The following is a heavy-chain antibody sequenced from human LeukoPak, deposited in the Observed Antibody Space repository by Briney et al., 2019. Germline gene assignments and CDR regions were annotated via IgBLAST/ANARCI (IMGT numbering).Heavy chain of an antibody. J-gene: IGHJ4*02. V-gene: IGHV4-59*01. CDR3: ARDGGSHFDY. D-gene: IGHD1-26*01. CDR1: GGSISSYY. CDR2: IYYSGST. Sequence: PSETLSLTCTVSGGSISSYYWSWIRQPPGKGLEWIGYIYYSGSTNYNPSLKSRVTISVDTSKNQFSLKLSSVAAAATAVYYYARDGGSHFDYWGQGTLVTVSS.